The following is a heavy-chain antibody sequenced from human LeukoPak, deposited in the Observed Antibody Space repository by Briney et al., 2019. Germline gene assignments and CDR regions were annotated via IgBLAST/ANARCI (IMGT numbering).Heavy chain of an antibody. V-gene: IGHV3-11*01. J-gene: IGHJ4*02. D-gene: IGHD3-10*01. CDR3: ADSGRFGELFE. CDR2: ISTVGDTI. Sequence: LSLTCTVSGGSISSYYWSWIRQPPGKGLEWISYISTVGDTIYYADSVKGRFTISRDNAKNSLYLQMNSLRAEDTAVYYCADSGRFGELFEWGQGTLVTVSS. CDR1: GGSISSYY.